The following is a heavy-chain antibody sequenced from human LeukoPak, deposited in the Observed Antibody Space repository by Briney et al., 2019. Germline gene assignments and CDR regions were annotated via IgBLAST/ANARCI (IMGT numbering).Heavy chain of an antibody. CDR3: AREGYDDILTGYYNVRAFDI. D-gene: IGHD3-9*01. CDR2: IYYSGST. V-gene: IGHV4-59*01. CDR1: GGSISSYY. J-gene: IGHJ3*02. Sequence: SETLSLTCTVSGGSISSYYWSWIRQPPGKGLEWIGCIYYSGSTNYNPSLKSRVTISVDTSKNQFSLKLSSVTAADTAVYYCAREGYDDILTGYYNVRAFDIWGQGTMVTVSS.